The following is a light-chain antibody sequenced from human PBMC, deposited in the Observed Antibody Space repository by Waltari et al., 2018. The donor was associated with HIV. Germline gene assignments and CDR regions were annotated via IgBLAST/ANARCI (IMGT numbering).Light chain of an antibody. V-gene: IGLV3-25*03. Sequence: SPELTQPPSVSVSPGQTARITCSGDASPKPYTHWFQQKPGQAPVVVIHKNTERPSGIPERFSASRSGTTVTLTITGVQTDDEADYYCLSADTSGTYVFGPGTTVTVL. CDR2: KNT. CDR1: ASPKPY. J-gene: IGLJ1*01. CDR3: LSADTSGTYV.